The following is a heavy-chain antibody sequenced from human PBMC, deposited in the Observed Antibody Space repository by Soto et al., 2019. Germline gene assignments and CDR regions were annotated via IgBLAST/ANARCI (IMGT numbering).Heavy chain of an antibody. CDR1: GFTFSSYA. Sequence: PGGSLRLSCAASGFTFSSYAMHWVRQAPGKGLEWVAVISYDGSNKYYADSVKGRFTISRDNSKNTLYLQMNSLRAEDTAVYYCARDLGVYYDSSGSFDYWGQGTLVTVSS. CDR3: ARDLGVYYDSSGSFDY. V-gene: IGHV3-30-3*01. J-gene: IGHJ4*02. D-gene: IGHD3-22*01. CDR2: ISYDGSNK.